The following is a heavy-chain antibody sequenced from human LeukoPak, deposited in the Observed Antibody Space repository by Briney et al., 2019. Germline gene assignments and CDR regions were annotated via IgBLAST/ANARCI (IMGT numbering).Heavy chain of an antibody. J-gene: IGHJ6*03. D-gene: IGHD3-10*01. Sequence: ASVKVSCKASGYTFTDYYIHWVRQAPGQGLEWMGWLNPNTGGTNYAEKFHGRVTMTRDTSFSTAYMELNRLRSDDTAVYYCAKSITMVRGVWGYMDVWGKGTTVTISS. CDR2: LNPNTGGT. CDR3: AKSITMVRGVWGYMDV. CDR1: GYTFTDYY. V-gene: IGHV1-2*02.